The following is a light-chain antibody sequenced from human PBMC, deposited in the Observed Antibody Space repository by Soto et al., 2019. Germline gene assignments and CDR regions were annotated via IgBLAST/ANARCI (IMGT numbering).Light chain of an antibody. V-gene: IGKV1-5*03. J-gene: IGKJ2*01. Sequence: DVQMTQSPSTLSASVGARVTITCRASQSISSWLAWYQQKPGKAPTILIYKASSLESGVPSRFSGRGSGTEITLTISSLQPDDFATDYCQQYDNYPYTFGQGSNLEI. CDR1: QSISSW. CDR3: QQYDNYPYT. CDR2: KAS.